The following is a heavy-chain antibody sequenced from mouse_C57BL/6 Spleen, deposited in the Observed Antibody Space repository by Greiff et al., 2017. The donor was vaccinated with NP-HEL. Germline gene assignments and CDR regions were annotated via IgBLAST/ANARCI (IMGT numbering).Heavy chain of an antibody. D-gene: IGHD1-1*01. J-gene: IGHJ1*03. CDR2: IYPGDGDT. CDR3: AGVTTVGDWYVDV. V-gene: IGHV1-82*01. CDR1: GYAFSSSW. Sequence: QVQLQQSGPELVKPGASVKISCKASGYAFSSSWMNWVKQRPGKGLEWIGRIYPGDGDTNYNGKFKGKATLTADKSSSTAYMQLSSLTSEDSAVYFCAGVTTVGDWYVDVWGTGTTVTVSS.